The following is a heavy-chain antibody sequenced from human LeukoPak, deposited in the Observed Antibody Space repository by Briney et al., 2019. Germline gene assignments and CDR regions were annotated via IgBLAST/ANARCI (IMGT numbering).Heavy chain of an antibody. Sequence: ASVKVSCKASGYTFTGYYMHWVRQAPGQGLEWMGWINPNSGGTNYAQKFQGWVTMTRDTSISTAYMELSRLRSDDTAVYYCARGPYGSGMRGVRGVMFDYFDYWGQGTLVTVSS. CDR3: ARGPYGSGMRGVRGVMFDYFDY. V-gene: IGHV1-2*04. CDR1: GYTFTGYY. CDR2: INPNSGGT. J-gene: IGHJ4*02. D-gene: IGHD3-10*01.